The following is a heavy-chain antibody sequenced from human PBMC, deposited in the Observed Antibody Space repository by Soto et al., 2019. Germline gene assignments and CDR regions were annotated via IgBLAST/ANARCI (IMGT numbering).Heavy chain of an antibody. CDR2: ISAYNGNT. CDR3: AIAFSEYQLLSHFDY. Sequence: QVQLVQSGAEVKKPGASVKVSCKASGYTFTSYGISWVRQAPGQGLEWMGWISAYNGNTNYAQQLQGKVTMTTDTSTSTAYMELRSLRSDDTAVYYCAIAFSEYQLLSHFDYLGQGTLVTGSS. D-gene: IGHD2-2*01. V-gene: IGHV1-18*01. J-gene: IGHJ4*02. CDR1: GYTFTSYG.